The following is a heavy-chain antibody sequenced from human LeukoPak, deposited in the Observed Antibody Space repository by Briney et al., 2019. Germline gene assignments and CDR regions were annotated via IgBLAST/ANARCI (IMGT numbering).Heavy chain of an antibody. CDR2: ISSSSSTI. CDR1: GFTFSSYS. Sequence: PGGSLRLSCAASGFTFSSYSMNWVRQAPGKGLEWVSYISSSSSTIYYADSVKGRFTISRDNAKNSLYLQMNSLRAEDTAVYYCARGWRRTPRARSGLNWFDPWGQGTLVTVSS. CDR3: ARGWRRTPRARSGLNWFDP. D-gene: IGHD3-10*01. J-gene: IGHJ5*02. V-gene: IGHV3-48*04.